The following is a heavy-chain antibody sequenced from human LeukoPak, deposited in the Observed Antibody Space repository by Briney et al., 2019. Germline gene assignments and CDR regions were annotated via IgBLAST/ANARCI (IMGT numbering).Heavy chain of an antibody. CDR1: VGSICSAGHS. CDR2: IYHSGST. J-gene: IGHJ6*02. CDR3: ARAPYQLLAGSGLYYYYGMDV. D-gene: IGHD2-2*01. V-gene: IGHV4-30-2*01. Sequence: TSETLSLTCVVSVGSICSAGHSWSWIRQPPGKGLEWLGYIYHSGSTYYNLSLKRRVTISVDRSKNQFSLKLSSVTAADTAVYYCARAPYQLLAGSGLYYYYGMDVWGQGTTVTVSS.